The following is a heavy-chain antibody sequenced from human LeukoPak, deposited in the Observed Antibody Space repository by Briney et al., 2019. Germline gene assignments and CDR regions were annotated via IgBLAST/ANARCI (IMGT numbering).Heavy chain of an antibody. CDR3: TRHARAGDGYNWYDY. CDR1: GFTFSSYS. CDR2: ISSSSSYI. Sequence: GGSLRLSCAASGFTFSSYSMNWVRQAPGKGLEWVSSISSSSSYIYYADSVKGRFTISRDNAKNSLYLQMNSLKTEDTAVYYCTRHARAGDGYNWYDYWGQGTLVTVSS. V-gene: IGHV3-21*04. J-gene: IGHJ4*02. D-gene: IGHD5-24*01.